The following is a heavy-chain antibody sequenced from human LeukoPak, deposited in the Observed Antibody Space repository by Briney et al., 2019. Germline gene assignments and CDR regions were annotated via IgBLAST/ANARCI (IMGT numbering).Heavy chain of an antibody. CDR2: INHSGST. V-gene: IGHV4-34*01. CDR3: ARHPTMVPHQDFDI. CDR1: GGSFSGYY. Sequence: SETLSLTCAVYGGSFSGYYWSWIRQPPGKGLEWIGEINHSGSTNYNPSLKSRVTISVDTSKNQFSLKLSSVTAADTAVYYCARHPTMVPHQDFDIWGQGTLVTVSS. J-gene: IGHJ4*01. D-gene: IGHD3-10*01.